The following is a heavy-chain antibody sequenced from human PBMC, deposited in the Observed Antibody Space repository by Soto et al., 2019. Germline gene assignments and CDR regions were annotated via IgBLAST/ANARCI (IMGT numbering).Heavy chain of an antibody. CDR3: AISDNVAATGTVLDS. J-gene: IGHJ4*02. CDR2: INHSGSA. D-gene: IGHD6-13*01. V-gene: IGHV4-34*01. CDR1: GWPFSGYI. Sequence: SETLSHTFDFYGWPFSGYIWTWIRQTPGKWLQWIGQINHSGSANYNPSLKSRVTISVHTSNSQFSLELSSVTAADTAVYYCAISDNVAATGTVLDSWGQGTLVT.